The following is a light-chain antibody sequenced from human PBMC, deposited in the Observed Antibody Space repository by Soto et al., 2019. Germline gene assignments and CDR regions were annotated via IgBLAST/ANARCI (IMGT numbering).Light chain of an antibody. CDR1: SSDVGGYNY. Sequence: QSALTQPASVSGSPGQSITISCTGTSSDVGGYNYVSWYQQHPGKAPKFMIYEVSNRPSGVSNRFSGSKSGNTASLTISGLQVEDEADYCCSSYTSSSTHWVFGGGTKLTVL. CDR3: SSYTSSSTHWV. CDR2: EVS. V-gene: IGLV2-14*01. J-gene: IGLJ3*02.